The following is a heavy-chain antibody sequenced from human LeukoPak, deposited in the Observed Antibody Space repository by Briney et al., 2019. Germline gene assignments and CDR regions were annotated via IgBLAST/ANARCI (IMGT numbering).Heavy chain of an antibody. Sequence: SETLSLTCAVYGGSFSGYYWSWIRQPPGKGLEWIGEINHSGSTNYNPSLKSRVTISVDTSKNQFSLKLTSVTAADTAVYYCARQNYGSAPLRYWGQGTLVTVSS. CDR2: INHSGST. V-gene: IGHV4-34*01. CDR1: GGSFSGYY. CDR3: ARQNYGSAPLRY. D-gene: IGHD3-10*01. J-gene: IGHJ4*02.